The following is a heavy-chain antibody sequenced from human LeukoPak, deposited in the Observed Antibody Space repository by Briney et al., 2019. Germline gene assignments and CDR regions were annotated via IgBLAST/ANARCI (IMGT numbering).Heavy chain of an antibody. V-gene: IGHV4-59*01. D-gene: IGHD6-6*01. CDR2: IYYSGST. CDR1: GGSISSYH. J-gene: IGHJ6*03. CDR3: ARVSEQLVSRYYYYYMDV. Sequence: SETLSLTCTVSGGSISSYHWSWIRQPPGKGLEWIGYIYYSGSTNDNPTLKSRVTMSVDTSKNQFSLRLSSVTAADTAKYYCARVSEQLVSRYYYYYMDVWGKGTTVTVSS.